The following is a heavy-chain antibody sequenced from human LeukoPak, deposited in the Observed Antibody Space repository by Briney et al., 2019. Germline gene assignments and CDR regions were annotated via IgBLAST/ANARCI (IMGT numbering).Heavy chain of an antibody. CDR2: IYYSGST. Sequence: SETLSLTCTVSGGSISSGGYYWSWIRQHPGKGLEWIGYIYYSGSTYYNPSLKSRVTISVDTSKNQFSLKLSSVTAADTAVYYCARAKKWAVAGRGVYYFDYWGQGTLVTVSS. CDR1: GGSISSGGYY. J-gene: IGHJ4*02. V-gene: IGHV4-31*03. CDR3: ARAKKWAVAGRGVYYFDY. D-gene: IGHD6-19*01.